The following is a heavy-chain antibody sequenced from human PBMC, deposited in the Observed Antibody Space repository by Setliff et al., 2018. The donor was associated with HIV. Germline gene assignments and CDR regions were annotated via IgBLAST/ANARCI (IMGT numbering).Heavy chain of an antibody. Sequence: ASVKVSCKASGYNFTSHDINWVRQAPGQGLEWMGWMNPKSGNTGYARKFQGRVTMTRKTSISTAYMELRSLRSDDTAVYYCARGRIAAAGTLFDYWGQGTLVTVSS. CDR1: GYNFTSHD. J-gene: IGHJ4*02. CDR3: ARGRIAAAGTLFDY. D-gene: IGHD6-13*01. CDR2: MNPKSGNT. V-gene: IGHV1-8*01.